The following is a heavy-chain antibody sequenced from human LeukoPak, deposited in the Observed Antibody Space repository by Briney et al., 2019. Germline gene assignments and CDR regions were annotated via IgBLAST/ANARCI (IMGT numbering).Heavy chain of an antibody. J-gene: IGHJ3*02. D-gene: IGHD3-3*01. CDR3: AKDYEEPIALDAFDI. CDR2: ISGSGGST. CDR1: GFTFSSYA. Sequence: GGSLRLSCAASGFTFSSYAMSWVRQAPGKGLEWVSAISGSGGSTYYADSVKGRFTISRDNSKNTLYLQMNSLRAEDTAVYYGAKDYEEPIALDAFDIWGQGTMVTVSS. V-gene: IGHV3-23*01.